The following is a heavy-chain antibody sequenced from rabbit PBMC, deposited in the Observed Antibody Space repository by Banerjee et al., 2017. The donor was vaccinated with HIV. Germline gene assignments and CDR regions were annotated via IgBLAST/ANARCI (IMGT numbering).Heavy chain of an antibody. Sequence: VRQAPGKGLEWIACINTATGKPVYATWAKGRFTVSTTSSTTVALQMTSLTAADTATYFCARNYVNAFDPWGQGTLVTVS. CDR2: INTATGKP. V-gene: IGHV1S40*01. J-gene: IGHJ2*01. D-gene: IGHD1-1*01. CDR3: ARNYVNAFDP.